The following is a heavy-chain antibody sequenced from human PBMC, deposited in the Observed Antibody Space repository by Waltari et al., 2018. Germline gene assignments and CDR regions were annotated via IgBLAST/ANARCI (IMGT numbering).Heavy chain of an antibody. CDR3: AKDLTTGDWLFDF. V-gene: IGHV3-23*01. J-gene: IGHJ4*02. CDR2: ISGAGTYT. Sequence: EVQLLQSGGGLAQRGGSLRLSCTASGFGFGNHAMNWVRQVPGKGLEWVAGISGAGTYTYYLESVKGRFTISRDNSKSTVFLEMNSLRVDDTAIYYCAKDLTTGDWLFDFWGQGTPVIVSS. CDR1: GFGFGNHA. D-gene: IGHD1-1*01.